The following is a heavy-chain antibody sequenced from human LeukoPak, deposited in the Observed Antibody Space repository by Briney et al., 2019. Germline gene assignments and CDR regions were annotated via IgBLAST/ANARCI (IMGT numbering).Heavy chain of an antibody. CDR2: TYYRSKWYN. D-gene: IGHD6-13*01. Sequence: SQTLSLTCAISGDIVSSNSAAWNWIRQSPSRGLEWLGRTYYRSKWYNDYAVSVRSRITINPDTSKNQFSLQLNSVTPEDTAVYYCARDRGKYSSSWYLGPFFDYWGQGTLVTVSS. J-gene: IGHJ4*02. CDR3: ARDRGKYSSSWYLGPFFDY. V-gene: IGHV6-1*01. CDR1: GDIVSSNSAA.